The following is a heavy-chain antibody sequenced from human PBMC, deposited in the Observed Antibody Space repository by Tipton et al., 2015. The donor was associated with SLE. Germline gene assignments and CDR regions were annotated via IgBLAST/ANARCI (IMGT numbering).Heavy chain of an antibody. D-gene: IGHD6-19*01. Sequence: SLRLSCAASGFTFSDYYMSWIRQAPGKGLECVATRKRDGSEAYYVDSVEGRFTISRDNAKNALYLQMNSLRAEDTAVYYCARDSRLFAYWGQGTLVTVSS. V-gene: IGHV3-7*01. CDR3: ARDSRLFAY. CDR2: RKRDGSEA. CDR1: GFTFSDYY. J-gene: IGHJ4*02.